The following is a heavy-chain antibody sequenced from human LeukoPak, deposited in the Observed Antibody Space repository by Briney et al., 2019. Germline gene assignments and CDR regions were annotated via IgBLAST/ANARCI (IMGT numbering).Heavy chain of an antibody. V-gene: IGHV3-30*02. D-gene: IGHD3-10*01. J-gene: IGHJ4*01. CDR1: GFTFSSYG. CDR3: AKDLWFGGSAFDS. CDR2: IRYDGSNK. Sequence: GGSLRLSCAASGFTFSSYGMHWVRQAPGKGLEWVAFIRYDGSNKYYADSVKGRFTISRDNSKNTLNLQMNSLRAEDTAVYYCAKDLWFGGSAFDSWGQGTLVTVSS.